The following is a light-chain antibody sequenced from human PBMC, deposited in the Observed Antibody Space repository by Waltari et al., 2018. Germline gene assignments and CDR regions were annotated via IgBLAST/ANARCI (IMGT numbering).Light chain of an antibody. CDR3: CSYAGRGTYV. J-gene: IGLJ1*01. CDR2: EVF. V-gene: IGLV2-23*02. CDR1: TSDVGSYDL. Sequence: QSALTQPASVSGTPGQSITIPCSGTTSDVGSYDLVPWYQQHPGEAPKLLICEVFKRPPDTSSRFSGAKSGSTASLTISGLQPEDEADYYCCSYAGRGTYVFGSGTKVTVL.